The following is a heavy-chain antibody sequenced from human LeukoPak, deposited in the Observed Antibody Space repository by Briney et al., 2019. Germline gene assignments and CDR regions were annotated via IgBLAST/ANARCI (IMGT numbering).Heavy chain of an antibody. CDR3: AAGAGILSGYYVY. Sequence: GGSLRLSCAASGFTFSSYAMSWVRQAPGKGPEWVSAISGSGDSTSYADSVKGRFTISRDNSKNTLHLQMNSLRAEDTAIYYCAAGAGILSGYYVYWGQGTLVTVSS. D-gene: IGHD3-9*01. V-gene: IGHV3-23*01. CDR1: GFTFSSYA. CDR2: ISGSGDST. J-gene: IGHJ4*02.